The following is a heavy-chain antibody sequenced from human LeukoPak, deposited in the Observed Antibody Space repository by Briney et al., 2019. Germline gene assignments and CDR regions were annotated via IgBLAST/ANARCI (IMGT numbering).Heavy chain of an antibody. CDR2: IWYDGSNK. D-gene: IGHD1-26*01. Sequence: GGSLRLSCAASGFTFSSYGMHWVRQAPGKGLEWVAVIWYDGSNKYYADSVKGRFTISRDNSKNTLYLQMNSLRAEDTAVYYCASGELLYEALDHWGQGTLVTVSS. J-gene: IGHJ4*02. CDR1: GFTFSSYG. V-gene: IGHV3-33*01. CDR3: ASGELLYEALDH.